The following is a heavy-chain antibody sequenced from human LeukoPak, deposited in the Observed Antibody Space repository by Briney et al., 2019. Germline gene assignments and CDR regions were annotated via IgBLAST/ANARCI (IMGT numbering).Heavy chain of an antibody. V-gene: IGHV3-23*01. CDR1: GFTFSSYA. CDR3: AKPPDQTGDLDYFDY. CDR2: ISGSGGST. D-gene: IGHD7-27*01. Sequence: PGGSLRLSCAASGFTFSSYAMSWVRQAPGKGLEWVSAISGSGGSTYYADSVKGRFTISRDNSKNTLYLQMNSLRAEDTAVYYCAKPPDQTGDLDYFDYWGQGTLVTVSS. J-gene: IGHJ4*02.